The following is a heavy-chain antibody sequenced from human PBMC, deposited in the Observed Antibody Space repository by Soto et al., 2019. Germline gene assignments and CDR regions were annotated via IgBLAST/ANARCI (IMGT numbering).Heavy chain of an antibody. CDR1: GGSISSYY. J-gene: IGHJ5*02. CDR2: IYYSGGT. Sequence: SETLSLTCTVSGGSISSYYWSWIRQPPGKGLGWIGYIYYSGGTNYNPSLKSRVTISVDTSKNQFSLKLSSVTAADTAVYYCARDIGLDPWGQGTLVTVSS. V-gene: IGHV4-59*01. CDR3: ARDIGLDP. D-gene: IGHD1-26*01.